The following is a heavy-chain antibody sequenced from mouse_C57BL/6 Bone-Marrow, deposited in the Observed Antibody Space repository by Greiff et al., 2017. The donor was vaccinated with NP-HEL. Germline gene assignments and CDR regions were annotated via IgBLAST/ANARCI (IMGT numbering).Heavy chain of an antibody. Sequence: QVQLQQSGAELAKPGASVKLSCKASGYTFTSYWMHWVKQRPGQGLEWIGYINPSSGYTKYNQKFKDKATLTADKSSSTAYMQLSSLTYEDSAVYYCAIDSSGYVPYFDYWGQGTTLTVSS. D-gene: IGHD3-2*02. CDR2: INPSSGYT. CDR3: AIDSSGYVPYFDY. V-gene: IGHV1-7*01. CDR1: GYTFTSYW. J-gene: IGHJ2*01.